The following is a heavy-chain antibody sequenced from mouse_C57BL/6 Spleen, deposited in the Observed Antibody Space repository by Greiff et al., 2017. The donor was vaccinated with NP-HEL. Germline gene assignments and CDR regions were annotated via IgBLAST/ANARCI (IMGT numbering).Heavy chain of an antibody. Sequence: EVKLVESGGGLVKPGGSLKLSCAASGFTFSDYGMHWVRQAPEKGLEWVAYISSGSSTIYYADTVKGRFTISRDNAKNTLFLQMTSLRSEDTAMYYCARSYYSNVGYFDVWGTGTTVTVSS. CDR1: GFTFSDYG. V-gene: IGHV5-17*01. CDR3: ARSYYSNVGYFDV. J-gene: IGHJ1*03. CDR2: ISSGSSTI. D-gene: IGHD2-5*01.